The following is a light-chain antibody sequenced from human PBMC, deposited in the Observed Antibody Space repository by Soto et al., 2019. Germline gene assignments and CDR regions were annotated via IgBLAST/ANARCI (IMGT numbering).Light chain of an antibody. CDR2: AAS. Sequence: DILMTQSPSFLSASVGDRGTITFRASQSNSSYLNWYQQKPGKAAKLLIYAASSVQSGVPSRFSCSGSGTDFTLTISSLQPEDFATYYCPQSYRTPYTFGQETQLEIK. J-gene: IGKJ2*01. V-gene: IGKV1-39*01. CDR1: QSNSSY. CDR3: PQSYRTPYT.